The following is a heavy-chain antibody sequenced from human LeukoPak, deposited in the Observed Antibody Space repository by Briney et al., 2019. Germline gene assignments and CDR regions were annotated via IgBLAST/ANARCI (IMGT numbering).Heavy chain of an antibody. CDR3: SRGRAAAFDV. CDR1: GDSISSSY. Sequence: SETLPLTCTVSGDSISSSYWNWIRQPPGKGLEWIGYIYYTGSTNYNPSLRSRVTISVDTSKNQVCLMLSSVTAADTAVYYCSRGRAAAFDVWGQGTMVTVSS. D-gene: IGHD5-12*01. CDR2: IYYTGST. J-gene: IGHJ3*01. V-gene: IGHV4-59*01.